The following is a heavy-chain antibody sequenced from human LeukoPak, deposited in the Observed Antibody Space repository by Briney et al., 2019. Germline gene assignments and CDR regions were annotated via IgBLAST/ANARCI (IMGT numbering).Heavy chain of an antibody. CDR2: ISGSGGST. Sequence: GGSLRVSCAASGFTFSSYAMSWVRQAPGKGLEWVSAISGSGGSTYYADSVKGRFTISRDNSKNTLYLQMSSLRAEDTAVYYCAKRAFGYCTHGVCYFFDYWGQGTLVTVSS. CDR3: AKRAFGYCTHGVCYFFDY. J-gene: IGHJ4*02. V-gene: IGHV3-23*01. D-gene: IGHD2-8*01. CDR1: GFTFSSYA.